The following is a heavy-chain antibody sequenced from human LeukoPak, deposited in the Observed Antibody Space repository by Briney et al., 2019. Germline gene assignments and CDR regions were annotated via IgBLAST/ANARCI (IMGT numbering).Heavy chain of an antibody. CDR3: ARDSAWKSDYYYDSSGYSNDAFDI. Sequence: SETLSLTCTVSGGSISSSSYYWGGIRQPPGKGLEWIGSIYYSGSTYYNPSLKSRVTISVDTSKNQFSLKLSSVTAADTAVYYCARDSAWKSDYYYDSSGYSNDAFDIWGQGTMVTVSS. D-gene: IGHD3-22*01. CDR2: IYYSGST. J-gene: IGHJ3*02. V-gene: IGHV4-39*02. CDR1: GGSISSSSYY.